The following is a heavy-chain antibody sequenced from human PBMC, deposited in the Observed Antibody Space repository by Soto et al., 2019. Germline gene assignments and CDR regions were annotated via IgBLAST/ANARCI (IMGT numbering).Heavy chain of an antibody. CDR1: GGTFSSYS. CDR3: ARDGGRHSGGIDY. CDR2: IIPIFGTA. D-gene: IGHD1-26*01. J-gene: IGHJ4*02. Sequence: QVQLVQSGAEVKKPGSSVKVSCKASGGTFSSYSINWVRQAPGQGLEWMGEIIPIFGTANYAQKFQGRVTITADESTSTAYMVLCSLRSEDTAVYYCARDGGRHSGGIDYWGQGTLVTVSS. V-gene: IGHV1-69*01.